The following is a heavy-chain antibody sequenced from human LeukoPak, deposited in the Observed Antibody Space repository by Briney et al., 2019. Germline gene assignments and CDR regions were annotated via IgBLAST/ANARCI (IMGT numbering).Heavy chain of an antibody. Sequence: SGTLSLTCAVSGGSITTTNWWSWVRQRPGKGLEWIGEVHLSGATNYNPSLESRVSMSIDKSKNHLSLEVTSVTAADTAIYYCTRESGAFSPFGFWGQGTLLTVSS. D-gene: IGHD1-26*01. CDR3: TRESGAFSPFGF. CDR1: GGSITTTNW. V-gene: IGHV4-4*02. J-gene: IGHJ4*02. CDR2: VHLSGAT.